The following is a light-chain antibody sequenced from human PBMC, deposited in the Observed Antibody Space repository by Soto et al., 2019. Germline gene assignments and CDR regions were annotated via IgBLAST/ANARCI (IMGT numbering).Light chain of an antibody. V-gene: IGKV1-39*01. CDR2: AAS. Sequence: DLQMTQSPSSLSASVGDRVTLTCRASQSITNYLNWYQQKPGKPPNLLIYAASSLQVGVPSRFSGSGSGTDFTLTISSLQPEDFATYFCQQSYSTPRITFGQGTRLEIK. CDR3: QQSYSTPRIT. CDR1: QSITNY. J-gene: IGKJ5*01.